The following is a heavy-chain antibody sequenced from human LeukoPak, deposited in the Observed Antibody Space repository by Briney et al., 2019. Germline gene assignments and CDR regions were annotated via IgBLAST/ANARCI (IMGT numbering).Heavy chain of an antibody. CDR3: AREGDGYYFDY. V-gene: IGHV4-59*01. J-gene: IGHJ4*02. Sequence: SETLSLTCTVSGGSISSYYWSWIRQPPGKGLEWIGYIYYSGSTNYNPSLKSRVTISVDTSKNQFSLKLSSVTAADTAVYYCAREGDGYYFDYWGQGTLVTVSS. CDR1: GGSISSYY. D-gene: IGHD3-10*01. CDR2: IYYSGST.